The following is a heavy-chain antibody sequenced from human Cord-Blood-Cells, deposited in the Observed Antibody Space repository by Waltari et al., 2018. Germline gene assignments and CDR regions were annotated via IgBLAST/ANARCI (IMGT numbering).Heavy chain of an antibody. CDR1: GYTPPALS. CDR2: FDPEDGET. V-gene: IGHV1-24*01. CDR3: ATEHGSGSSFDY. J-gene: IGHJ4*02. D-gene: IGHD3-10*01. Sequence: QVQLVQSGAEVKKPGASVKVPCKVSGYTPPALSMHRVRQAPGKGLEWMGGFDPEDGETIYAQKFQGRVTMTEDTSTDTAYMELSSLRSEDTAVYYCATEHGSGSSFDYWGQGTLVTVSS.